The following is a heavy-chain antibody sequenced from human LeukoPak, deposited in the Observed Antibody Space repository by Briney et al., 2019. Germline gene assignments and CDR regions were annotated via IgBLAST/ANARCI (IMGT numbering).Heavy chain of an antibody. CDR2: IKQDESEK. CDR3: AGDRRFYGSGEGTVDY. J-gene: IGHJ4*02. Sequence: GGSLRLSCVASGFTFSSYWMSWVRQAPGKGLEWVANIKQDESEKYYVDSVKGRFTISRDNAKSSLYLQMNSLRAEDTAVYYCAGDRRFYGSGEGTVDYWGQGTLVTVSS. D-gene: IGHD3-10*01. CDR1: GFTFSSYW. V-gene: IGHV3-7*01.